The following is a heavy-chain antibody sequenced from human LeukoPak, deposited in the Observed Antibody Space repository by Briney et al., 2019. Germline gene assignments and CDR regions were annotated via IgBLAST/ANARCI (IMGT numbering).Heavy chain of an antibody. J-gene: IGHJ4*02. CDR3: AREDEGATDY. CDR2: IYYSGST. D-gene: IGHD1-26*01. CDR1: GGSISSYY. Sequence: PSETLSLTCTVSGGSISSYYWSWLRQPPGKGLEWIGYIYYSGSTNYNPSLKSRVTISVDTSKNQFSLKLSSVTAADTAVYYCAREDEGATDYWGQGTLVTVSS. V-gene: IGHV4-59*01.